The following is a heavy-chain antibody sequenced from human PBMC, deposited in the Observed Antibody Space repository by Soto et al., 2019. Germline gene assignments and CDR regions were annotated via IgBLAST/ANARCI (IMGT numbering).Heavy chain of an antibody. CDR1: GGSISSGGYS. CDR2: IYHSGST. D-gene: IGHD3-3*01. Sequence: PSETLSLTCAVSGGSISSGGYSWSWIRQPPGKGLEWIGYIYHSGSTYYNPSLKSRVTISVDRSKNQFSLKLSSVTAADTAVYYCARGTNGDYDFWSGYPGVFDYWGQGTLVTVSS. V-gene: IGHV4-30-2*01. J-gene: IGHJ4*02. CDR3: ARGTNGDYDFWSGYPGVFDY.